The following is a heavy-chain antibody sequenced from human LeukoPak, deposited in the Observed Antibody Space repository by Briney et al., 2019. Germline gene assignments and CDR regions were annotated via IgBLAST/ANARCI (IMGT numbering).Heavy chain of an antibody. CDR3: ARGSPEKSITDY. Sequence: SVKVSCKAPGGTFSSYAITWVRQAPGHGLEWMGGIIPILGTASYAQKFQGRVTITADESASMAYMELSSLRSEDTAVYYCARGSPEKSITDYWGQGTLVTVSS. J-gene: IGHJ4*02. CDR1: GGTFSSYA. CDR2: IIPILGTA. D-gene: IGHD3-10*01. V-gene: IGHV1-69*13.